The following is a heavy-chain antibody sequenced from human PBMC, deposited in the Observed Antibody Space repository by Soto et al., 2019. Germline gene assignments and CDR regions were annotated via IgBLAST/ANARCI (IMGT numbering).Heavy chain of an antibody. Sequence: PSETLSLTSTVYGGAFNDYYLSSIRQPPGKGVEWIGEINHSGSTNYNPFLKSRVTISVDTSKNQFSLKLSSVTAADTAVYYCASTSPYILHHMDVWGKGTTVTVSS. J-gene: IGHJ6*03. CDR3: ASTSPYILHHMDV. CDR2: INHSGST. D-gene: IGHD3-9*01. V-gene: IGHV4-34*01. CDR1: GGAFNDYY.